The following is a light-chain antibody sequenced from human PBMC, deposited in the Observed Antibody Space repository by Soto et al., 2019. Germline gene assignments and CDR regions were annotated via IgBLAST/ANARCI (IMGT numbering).Light chain of an antibody. CDR3: QQLNSYPLT. V-gene: IGKV1-17*01. Sequence: DMQMTQSPSSLSAYVGGRVTITCRASQGITNDLSLYQQKPGKAPKLLIYAAYTLQSGVTSRFSGSGSGTDFTLTISSLQPEDFATYYCQQLNSYPLTVGGVTKVEIK. J-gene: IGKJ4*01. CDR2: AAY. CDR1: QGITND.